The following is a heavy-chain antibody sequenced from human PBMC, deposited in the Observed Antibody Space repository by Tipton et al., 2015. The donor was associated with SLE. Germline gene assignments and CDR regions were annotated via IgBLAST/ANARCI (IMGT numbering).Heavy chain of an antibody. CDR1: GGSISSSSYY. V-gene: IGHV4-61*05. D-gene: IGHD6-13*01. J-gene: IGHJ3*02. CDR2: IYYSGSTNYSGST. CDR3: ARVVAAAGTAFDI. Sequence: TLSLTCTVSGGSISSSSYYWSWIRQPPGKGLEWIGYIYYSGSTNYSGSTNYNPSLKSRVTISVDTSKNQFSLKLSSVTAADTAVYYCARVVAAAGTAFDIWGQGTMVTVSS.